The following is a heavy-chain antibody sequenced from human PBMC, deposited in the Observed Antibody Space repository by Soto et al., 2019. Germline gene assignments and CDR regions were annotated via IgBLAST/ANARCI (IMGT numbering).Heavy chain of an antibody. CDR3: ARAWLRFSLDY. CDR2: INHSGST. Sequence: SETLSLTCAVYCGSFSGYYWSWIRQPPGKGLEWIGEINHSGSTNYNPSLKSRVTISVDTSKNQFSLKLSSVTAADTAVYYCARAWLRFSLDYWGQGTLVTVSS. D-gene: IGHD5-12*01. J-gene: IGHJ4*02. V-gene: IGHV4-34*01. CDR1: CGSFSGYY.